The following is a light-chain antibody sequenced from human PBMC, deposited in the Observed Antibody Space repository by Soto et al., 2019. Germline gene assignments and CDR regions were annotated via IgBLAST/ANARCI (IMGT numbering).Light chain of an antibody. CDR1: NIGSKS. CDR3: QVWDSSSDHRV. J-gene: IGLJ3*02. Sequence: SYELTQPPSVSVAPGKTARITCGGNNIGSKSVHWYQQKPGQAPVLVIYYDSDRPSGIPERLSGSNSGNTATLTISRVEAGDEADYYCQVWDSSSDHRVFGGGTKLTV. CDR2: YDS. V-gene: IGLV3-21*04.